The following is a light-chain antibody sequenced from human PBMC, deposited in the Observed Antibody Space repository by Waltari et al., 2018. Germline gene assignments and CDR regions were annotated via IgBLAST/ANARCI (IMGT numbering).Light chain of an antibody. Sequence: EIVLTKSPGTRSLSPGERATPSCRASQSVSRYLAWYQQKPGQAPRLLIYDASSRATGIPDRFSGSGSGTDFSLTISRLEPEDFAVYYCQKYGTLPATFGQGTKVEIK. J-gene: IGKJ1*01. V-gene: IGKV3-20*01. CDR2: DAS. CDR1: QSVSRY. CDR3: QKYGTLPAT.